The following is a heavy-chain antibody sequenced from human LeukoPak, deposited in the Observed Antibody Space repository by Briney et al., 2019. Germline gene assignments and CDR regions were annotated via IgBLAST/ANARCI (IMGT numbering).Heavy chain of an antibody. CDR2: IYYSGST. D-gene: IGHD6-19*01. V-gene: IGHV4-59*01. CDR3: VRGDPAFSSGWYTYHFDY. Sequence: PSETLSLTCTVSGGSINGYYWNWIRQPPGKGLEWIGYIYYSGSTNYNPSLKSRVTISLDTSKNQFSLKLTSVTAADTAVYYCVRGDPAFSSGWYTYHFDYWGQGILVTVSS. CDR1: GGSINGYY. J-gene: IGHJ4*02.